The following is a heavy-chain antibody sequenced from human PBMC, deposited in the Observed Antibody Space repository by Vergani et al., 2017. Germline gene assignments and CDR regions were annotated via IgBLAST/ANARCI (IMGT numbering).Heavy chain of an antibody. Sequence: EVPLLQSEGAVVQPGESLRLSCVASGFTFSSHAMSWVCQGHGQGLELVSSIKNTGDSTHYADSVQDRFTISRDNSKNTLYLQMNSLRVEDAAVYYCGRGSDNYNWGQGTLVTVSS. CDR3: GRGSDNYN. J-gene: IGHJ4*02. CDR2: IKNTGDST. V-gene: IGHV3-23*01. D-gene: IGHD5-24*01. CDR1: GFTFSSHA.